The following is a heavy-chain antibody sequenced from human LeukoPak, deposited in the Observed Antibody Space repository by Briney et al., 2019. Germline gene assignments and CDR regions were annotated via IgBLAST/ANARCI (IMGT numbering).Heavy chain of an antibody. D-gene: IGHD3-22*01. CDR3: ARDYKSYYYDSSGYYYHLVDCGY. CDR2: INPNSGGT. V-gene: IGHV1-2*02. Sequence: ASVKVSCKASGYTFTDYYMHWVRQAPGQGLEWMGWINPNSGGTNYAQKLQGRVTMTTDTSTSTAYMELRSLRSDDTAVYYCARDYKSYYYDSSGYYYHLVDCGYWGQGTLVTVSS. CDR1: GYTFTDYY. J-gene: IGHJ4*02.